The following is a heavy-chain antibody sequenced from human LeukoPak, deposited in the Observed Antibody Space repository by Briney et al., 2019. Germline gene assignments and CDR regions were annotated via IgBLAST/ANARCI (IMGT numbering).Heavy chain of an antibody. CDR2: IYYSGST. CDR3: ASLYDYVWGSYRPNFDY. J-gene: IGHJ4*02. CDR1: RFTFSSYS. Sequence: GSLRLSCAASRFTFSSYSMNWIRQPPGKGLEWIGSIYYSGSTYYNPSLKSRVTISVDTSKNQFSLKLSSVTAADTAVYYCASLYDYVWGSYRPNFDYWGQGTLVTVSS. D-gene: IGHD3-16*02. V-gene: IGHV4-39*01.